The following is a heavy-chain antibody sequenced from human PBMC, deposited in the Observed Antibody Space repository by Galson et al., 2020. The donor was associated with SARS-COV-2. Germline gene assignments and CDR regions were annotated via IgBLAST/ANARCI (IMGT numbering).Heavy chain of an antibody. CDR3: ARGVGDCSGGSCHSDY. CDR2: ISPYHGHT. CDR1: GYTFTRSG. D-gene: IGHD2-15*01. V-gene: IGHV1-18*01. Sequence: ASVKVSCKASGYTFTRSGISWVRPAPGPGLAWMGWISPYHGHTNYAQQLQGRVTMTTDTSPSTAYMVLRSLRSDDTAVYYCARGVGDCSGGSCHSDYWGQGTLVTVSS. J-gene: IGHJ4*02.